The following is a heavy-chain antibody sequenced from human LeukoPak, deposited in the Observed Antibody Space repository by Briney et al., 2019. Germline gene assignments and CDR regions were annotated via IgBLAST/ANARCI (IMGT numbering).Heavy chain of an antibody. V-gene: IGHV3-23*01. CDR1: GFTFSSYA. D-gene: IGHD1-1*01. CDR2: ISDSGGS. Sequence: PGGSLRLSCAAAGFTFSSYAMNWVRQAPGKGLGWVSGISDSGGSTDSVKGRFTISRDNSKNTLYLQMNSLRAEDSAVYYCAKGTTAAPYYYYYSMDVWGQGTTVTVSS. CDR3: AKGTTAAPYYYYYSMDV. J-gene: IGHJ6*02.